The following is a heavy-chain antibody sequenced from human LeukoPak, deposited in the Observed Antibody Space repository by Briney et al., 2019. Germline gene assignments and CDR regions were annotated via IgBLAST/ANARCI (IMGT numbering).Heavy chain of an antibody. D-gene: IGHD1-26*01. CDR1: GYTFTSYG. J-gene: IGHJ6*02. CDR3: ARSIVGATTAQLGMDV. CDR2: ISAYNGNT. V-gene: IGHV1-18*01. Sequence: ASVKVSCKASGYTFTSYGIIWVRQAPGQGLEWMGWISAYNGNTNYAQKLQGRVTMTTDTSTSTAYMELRSLRSDDTAVYHCARSIVGATTAQLGMDVWGQGTTVTVSS.